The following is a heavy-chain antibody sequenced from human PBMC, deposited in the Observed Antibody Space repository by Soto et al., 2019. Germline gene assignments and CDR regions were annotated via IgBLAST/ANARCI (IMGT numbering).Heavy chain of an antibody. J-gene: IGHJ4*02. CDR1: RLTFSNYA. V-gene: IGHV3-23*01. D-gene: IGHD6-13*01. CDR3: AKADYSYSWAPGDY. Sequence: EVQVLESGGGLVQPGGSLRRSCVISRLTFSNYALNWVRQAPGKGLEWVSSISGSGDTTYYADSVKGRFTISRDNYKNTLYLQMNSLRVEDTALYYCAKADYSYSWAPGDYWGQGTLVTVSS. CDR2: ISGSGDTT.